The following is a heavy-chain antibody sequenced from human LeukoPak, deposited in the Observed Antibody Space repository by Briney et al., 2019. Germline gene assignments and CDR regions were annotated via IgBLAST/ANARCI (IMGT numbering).Heavy chain of an antibody. CDR2: IGDSGTSI. CDR1: GFTFSPYS. V-gene: IGHV3-21*01. Sequence: GGSLRLSCAASGFTFSPYSMNWVRQAPGKGLEWVSSIGDSGTSIYYADSVRGRFTISRDSAKNSLYLQMNSLRAEDTAMYYCAREDFEAFDIWGQGTMVTVSS. J-gene: IGHJ3*02. D-gene: IGHD3-3*01. CDR3: AREDFEAFDI.